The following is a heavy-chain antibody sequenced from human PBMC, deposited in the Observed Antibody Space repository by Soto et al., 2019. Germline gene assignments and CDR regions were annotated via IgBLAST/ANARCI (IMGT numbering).Heavy chain of an antibody. Sequence: QVQLQQWGAGLLKPSETLSLTCAVYGGSFSGYYWSWIRQPPGKGLEWIGEINHSGSTNYNPSLKRRVTISVETSKNQFSLTLSSVTAADTAVYYCARKAGGYCSGGSCYGRNWFDPWGQGTLVTVSS. V-gene: IGHV4-34*01. CDR1: GGSFSGYY. J-gene: IGHJ5*02. D-gene: IGHD2-15*01. CDR2: INHSGST. CDR3: ARKAGGYCSGGSCYGRNWFDP.